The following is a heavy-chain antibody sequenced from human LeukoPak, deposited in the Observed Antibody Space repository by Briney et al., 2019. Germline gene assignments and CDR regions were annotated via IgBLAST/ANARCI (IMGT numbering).Heavy chain of an antibody. CDR1: GFTFSSYA. Sequence: GGSLRLSCAASGFTFSSYAMSWVRQAPGKGLEWVSAISGSGGSTYYADSVKGRFTISRDNSKNTLYLQMNSLRAEDTAVYYCARRHHDFWSGYYSYGMDVWGQGTTVTVSS. D-gene: IGHD3-3*01. CDR3: ARRHHDFWSGYYSYGMDV. J-gene: IGHJ6*02. V-gene: IGHV3-23*01. CDR2: ISGSGGST.